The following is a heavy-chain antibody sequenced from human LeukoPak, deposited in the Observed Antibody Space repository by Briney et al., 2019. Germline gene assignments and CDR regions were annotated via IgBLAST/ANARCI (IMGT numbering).Heavy chain of an antibody. CDR2: IILILGIA. Sequence: GSPVNLSCNAFGGTFSSNSISRGRHAPGQGLEWVGRIILILGIANYVQKNHGRVMISGDKASITASMELISLKPKDTAVDYCARDGKDGYNSRYYYHGMDVWGQGTTVTVSS. CDR3: ARDGKDGYNSRYYYHGMDV. V-gene: IGHV1-69*04. D-gene: IGHD5-24*01. J-gene: IGHJ6*02. CDR1: GGTFSSNS.